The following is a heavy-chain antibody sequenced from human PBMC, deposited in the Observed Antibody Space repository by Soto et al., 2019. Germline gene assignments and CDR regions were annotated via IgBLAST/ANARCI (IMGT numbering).Heavy chain of an antibody. CDR2: IRSSGTYT. D-gene: IGHD3-10*01. CDR1: GFTLSDYY. V-gene: IGHV3-11*05. J-gene: IGHJ6*02. CDR3: ARVYYYGSGSYPMDV. Sequence: GGSLSLSCAASGFTLSDYYMRWIRQAPGKGLEWVSDIRSSGTYTSYADSVKGRFTISRDSAKNSLYLQMNSLRAEDTAVYYCARVYYYGSGSYPMDVWGQGTTVTVSS.